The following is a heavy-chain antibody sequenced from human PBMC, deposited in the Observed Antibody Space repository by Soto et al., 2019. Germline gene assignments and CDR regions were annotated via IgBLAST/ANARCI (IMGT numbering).Heavy chain of an antibody. D-gene: IGHD3-16*02. Sequence: GGSLRLSCAASGFTFSSYSMNWVRQAPGKGLEWVSSISSSSSYIYYADSVKGRFTISRDNAKNSRYLQMNSLRAEDTAVYYCARVKNYIWGSYRNDAFDIWGQGTMVTVSS. CDR1: GFTFSSYS. J-gene: IGHJ3*02. CDR3: ARVKNYIWGSYRNDAFDI. V-gene: IGHV3-21*01. CDR2: ISSSSSYI.